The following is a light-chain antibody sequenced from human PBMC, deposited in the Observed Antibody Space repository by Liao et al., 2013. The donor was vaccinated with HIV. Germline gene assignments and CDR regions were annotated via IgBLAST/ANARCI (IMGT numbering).Light chain of an antibody. Sequence: SYELTQAPSVSVSPGQTASITCSGDKLGNRYTCWYQQKPGQSPLLVIYQDTKRPSGISDRFSGSNSGNTATLTISGTQALDEADYYCQAWDSTTNYVFGTGTQVTVL. CDR3: QAWDSTTNYV. V-gene: IGLV3-1*01. CDR2: QDT. J-gene: IGLJ1*01. CDR1: KLGNRY.